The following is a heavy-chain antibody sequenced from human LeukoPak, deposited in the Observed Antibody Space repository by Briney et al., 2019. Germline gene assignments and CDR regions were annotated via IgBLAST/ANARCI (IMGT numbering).Heavy chain of an antibody. CDR2: INSDGSST. Sequence: PGGSLRLSCAASGFTFSSYWMHWVRHAPGKGLVWVSRINSDGSSTSYADAVKGRFTISRDNAKNTLYMQMNTLRAEGTGVYYCAREPPEVLWFGGFDYWGQGTLVTVSS. J-gene: IGHJ4*02. D-gene: IGHD3-10*01. CDR1: GFTFSSYW. CDR3: AREPPEVLWFGGFDY. V-gene: IGHV3-74*01.